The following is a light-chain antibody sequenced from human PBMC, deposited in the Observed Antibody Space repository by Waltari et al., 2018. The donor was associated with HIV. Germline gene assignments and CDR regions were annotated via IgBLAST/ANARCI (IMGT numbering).Light chain of an antibody. CDR1: QDISNF. CDR3: QQFHNLPYT. Sequence: DIQMTQSPSSLSASVGDRVTITCQASQDISNFLNWYQQKQGKAPKLLIYDASNLETGVPSRFSGSGSGTDFTFTISSLQPEDIAIYYCQQFHNLPYTFGQGTKLEIK. V-gene: IGKV1-33*01. CDR2: DAS. J-gene: IGKJ2*01.